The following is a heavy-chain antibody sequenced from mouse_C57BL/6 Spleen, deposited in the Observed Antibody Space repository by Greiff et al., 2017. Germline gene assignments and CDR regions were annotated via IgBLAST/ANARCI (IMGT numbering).Heavy chain of an antibody. Sequence: QVQLKQSGAELVRPGASVTLSCKASGYTFTDYEMHWVKQTPVHGLEWIGAIDPETGGTAYNQKFKGKAILTADKSSSTAYMELRSLTSEDSAVYYCTKDDYGSSYGSAMDYWGQGTSVTVSS. D-gene: IGHD1-1*01. CDR3: TKDDYGSSYGSAMDY. CDR2: IDPETGGT. CDR1: GYTFTDYE. J-gene: IGHJ4*01. V-gene: IGHV1-15*01.